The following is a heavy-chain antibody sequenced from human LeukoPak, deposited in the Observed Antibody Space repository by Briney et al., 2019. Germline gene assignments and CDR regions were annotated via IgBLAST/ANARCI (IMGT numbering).Heavy chain of an antibody. CDR1: GYTFTSYD. Sequence: GASVKVSCKASGYTFTSYDINWVRQAPGQGLEWMGRIDPNTGGTKSAKNFQGRVTMTRDTSISTAYMALSGLRSDDTAVYYCASLYDIVGTTVDYWGQGTLVTVSS. CDR2: IDPNTGGT. J-gene: IGHJ4*02. V-gene: IGHV1-2*06. D-gene: IGHD1-26*01. CDR3: ASLYDIVGTTVDY.